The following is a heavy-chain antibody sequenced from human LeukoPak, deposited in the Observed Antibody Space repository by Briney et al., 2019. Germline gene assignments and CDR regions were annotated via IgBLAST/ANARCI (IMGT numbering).Heavy chain of an antibody. CDR1: GGSFSGYY. J-gene: IGHJ5*02. D-gene: IGHD3-10*01. Sequence: HPSETLSLTCAVYGGSFSGYYWSWIRQPPGKGLEWIGEINLSGSTNYNPSLKSRLTISIDTSKNQFSLMLNSVTAADTAVYYCARDKGQYGSGTRGFTWFDPWGQGTLVTVSS. CDR2: INLSGST. CDR3: ARDKGQYGSGTRGFTWFDP. V-gene: IGHV4-34*01.